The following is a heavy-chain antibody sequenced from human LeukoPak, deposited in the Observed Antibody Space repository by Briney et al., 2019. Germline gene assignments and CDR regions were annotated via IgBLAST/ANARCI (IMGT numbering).Heavy chain of an antibody. Sequence: ASVKVSCRASGFPFISYGINWVRQAPGQGLEWMGWITTYNGNAKYAQKFQGRVTMTTDPSTNTAYMELRGLTSDDTAVYYCARGSIVVVTATGIDYWGQGTLVTVSP. J-gene: IGHJ4*02. CDR3: ARGSIVVVTATGIDY. V-gene: IGHV1-18*01. D-gene: IGHD2-21*02. CDR2: ITTYNGNA. CDR1: GFPFISYG.